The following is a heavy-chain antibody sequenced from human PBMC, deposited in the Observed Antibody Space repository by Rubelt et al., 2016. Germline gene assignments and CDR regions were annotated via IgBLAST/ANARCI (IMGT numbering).Heavy chain of an antibody. CDR3: ARGLVPMYGSGFDY. J-gene: IGHJ4*02. CDR1: GGSFSDYY. D-gene: IGHD3-10*01. Sequence: QVQLQQWGAGQLKPSETLSLTCVVNGGSFSDYYWSWIRQPPGKGLEWLGYIYYSGSANYNPSLKSRVTISVDTSKNQFSLKLSSVTAADTAVYYCARGLVPMYGSGFDYWGQGALVTVSS. V-gene: IGHV4-34*11. CDR2: IYYSGSA.